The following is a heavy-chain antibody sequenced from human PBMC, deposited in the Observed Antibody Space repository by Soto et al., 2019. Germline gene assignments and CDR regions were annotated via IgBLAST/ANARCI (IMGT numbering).Heavy chain of an antibody. CDR1: GFTFSSYA. J-gene: IGHJ5*02. Sequence: PGGSLRLSCAASGFTFSSYAMHWVRQAPGKGLEYVSAISSNGGSTYYANSVKGRFTISRDNSKNTLYLQVGSLRAEDMAVYYCARDHYGPGWFDPWGQGTLVTVSS. V-gene: IGHV3-64*01. D-gene: IGHD3-10*01. CDR2: ISSNGGST. CDR3: ARDHYGPGWFDP.